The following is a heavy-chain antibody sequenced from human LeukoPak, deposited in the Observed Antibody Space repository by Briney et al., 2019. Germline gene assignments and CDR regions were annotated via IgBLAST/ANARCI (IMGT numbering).Heavy chain of an antibody. CDR3: ANQPRYYDSSGQLDY. J-gene: IGHJ4*02. CDR2: ISGSGGST. CDR1: GFTFSSYA. Sequence: PGGSLSLSCAASGFTFSSYAMSWVRQAPGKGLEWVSAISGSGGSTYYADSVKGRFTVSRDNSKNTLYLQMNSLRAEDTAVYYCANQPRYYDSSGQLDYWGQGTLVTVSS. D-gene: IGHD3-22*01. V-gene: IGHV3-23*01.